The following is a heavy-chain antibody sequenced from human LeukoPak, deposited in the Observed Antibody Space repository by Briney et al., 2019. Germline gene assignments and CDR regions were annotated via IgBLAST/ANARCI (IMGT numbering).Heavy chain of an antibody. D-gene: IGHD6-6*01. J-gene: IGHJ4*02. V-gene: IGHV4-34*01. Sequence: SETLSLTCAVYGGSFSGYYWSWIRQPPGKGLEWIGEINHSGSTNYNPALKSGVTISVDTSKKQFSLKMSSVTAADTAVYYCARGRRLAARRVPGAFDYWGQGTLVTVSS. CDR3: ARGRRLAARRVPGAFDY. CDR2: INHSGST. CDR1: GGSFSGYY.